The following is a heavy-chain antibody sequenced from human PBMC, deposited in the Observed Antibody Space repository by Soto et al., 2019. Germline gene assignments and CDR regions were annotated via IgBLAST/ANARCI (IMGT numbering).Heavy chain of an antibody. V-gene: IGHV4-39*01. J-gene: IGHJ5*02. CDR1: GGSISRSSYY. CDR2: IYYSGST. CDR3: ARHKDSSGPSGGWFDP. Sequence: SETLSLTCTVSGGSISRSSYYWGWIRQPPGKGLEWIGSIYYSGSTYYNPSLKSRVTISVDTSKNQFSLKLSSVTAADTAVYYCARHKDSSGPSGGWFDPWGQGTLVTVSS. D-gene: IGHD3-22*01.